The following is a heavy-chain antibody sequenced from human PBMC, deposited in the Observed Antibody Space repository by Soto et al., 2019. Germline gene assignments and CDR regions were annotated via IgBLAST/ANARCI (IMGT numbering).Heavy chain of an antibody. CDR3: AKDFPKDYHDSSGHLDY. Sequence: PGGSLRLSCAASGFSFSDHYMDWVRQAPGKGLEWFGRTRNKVYSFTTEYAASLKGRFTISRDDSKDLLYMKLDSLKTEDTAVYYCAKDFPKDYHDSSGHLDYSGQGTLVTLSS. CDR1: GFSFSDHY. J-gene: IGHJ4*02. V-gene: IGHV3-72*01. CDR2: TRNKVYSFTT. D-gene: IGHD3-22*01.